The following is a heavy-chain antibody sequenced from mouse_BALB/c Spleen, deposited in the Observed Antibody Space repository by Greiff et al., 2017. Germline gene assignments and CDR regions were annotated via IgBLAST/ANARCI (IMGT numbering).Heavy chain of an antibody. V-gene: IGHV5-12-2*01. CDR2: ISNGGGST. D-gene: IGHD3-2*01. CDR3: VKSPRQHGLRPAMDY. CDR1: GFTFSSYT. Sequence: EVKLMESGGGLVQPGGSLKLSCAASGFTFSSYTMSWVRQTPEKRLEWVAYISNGGGSTYYPDTVKGRFTISRDNAKNTLYLQMSSLKSEDTAVYYCVKSPRQHGLRPAMDYWGQGTSVTVSS. J-gene: IGHJ4*01.